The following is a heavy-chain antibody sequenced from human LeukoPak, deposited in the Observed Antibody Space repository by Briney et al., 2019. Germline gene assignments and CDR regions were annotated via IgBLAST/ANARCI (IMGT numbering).Heavy chain of an antibody. D-gene: IGHD5-12*01. V-gene: IGHV1-18*01. CDR3: ARGEGSSSSGYIDY. CDR1: GYTFTSYG. CDR2: ISAYNGNT. J-gene: IGHJ4*02. Sequence: GASVNVSCKASGYTFTSYGISWVRQASGQGLEWMGWISAYNGNTNYAQKLQGRVTMTTDTSTSTAYMELRSLRSDDTAVYYCARGEGSSSSGYIDYWGQGTLVTVSS.